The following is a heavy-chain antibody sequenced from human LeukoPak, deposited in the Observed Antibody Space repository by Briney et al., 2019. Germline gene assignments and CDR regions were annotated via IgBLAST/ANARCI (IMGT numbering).Heavy chain of an antibody. Sequence: GGSLRLSCAAFGFTFSSYSMNWVRQAPGKGLEWVSYISSSSSTIYYADSVKGRFTISRDNAKNSLYLQMNSLRAEDTAVYYCARDREAGQLVPRFDYWGQGTLVTVSS. V-gene: IGHV3-48*01. J-gene: IGHJ4*02. CDR3: ARDREAGQLVPRFDY. D-gene: IGHD6-6*01. CDR1: GFTFSSYS. CDR2: ISSSSSTI.